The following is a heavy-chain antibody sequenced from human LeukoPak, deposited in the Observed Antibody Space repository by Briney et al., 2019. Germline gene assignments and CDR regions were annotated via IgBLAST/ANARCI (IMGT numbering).Heavy chain of an antibody. CDR1: GGSINSYY. Sequence: SETLSLTCTVFGGSINSYYWSWIRQPPGKGLEWIAYIYYSGSTNYNPSLKSRVTISVDTSKNQFSLKLSSVTAADTAVYYCARLPLRSHFDYWGQGTLVTVSS. V-gene: IGHV4-59*08. CDR2: IYYSGST. J-gene: IGHJ4*02. CDR3: ARLPLRSHFDY.